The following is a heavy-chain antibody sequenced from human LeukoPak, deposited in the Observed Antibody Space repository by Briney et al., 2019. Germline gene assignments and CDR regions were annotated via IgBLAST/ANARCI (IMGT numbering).Heavy chain of an antibody. CDR1: GFTFTSSA. V-gene: IGHV1-58*01. CDR3: AADHDSTGFDY. CDR2: IVVGSGNT. Sequence: SVTVSCKASGFTFTSSAVQWVRQARGHRLEWLGWIVVGSGNTNYAQKFQERVTITRDMSTSTAYMDLSSLRSEDTAVYFCAADHDSTGFDYWGQGTLVTVSS. D-gene: IGHD6-19*01. J-gene: IGHJ4*02.